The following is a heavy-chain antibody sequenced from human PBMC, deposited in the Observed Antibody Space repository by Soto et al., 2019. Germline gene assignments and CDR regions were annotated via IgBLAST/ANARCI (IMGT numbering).Heavy chain of an antibody. CDR3: AREMGYCSSTSCYFYGMDV. CDR1: GFTFSSYG. V-gene: IGHV3-33*01. J-gene: IGHJ6*02. D-gene: IGHD2-2*01. Sequence: QVQLVESGGGVVQPGRSLRLSCAASGFTFSSYGMHWVRQAPGKGLEWVAVIWYDGSNKYYADSVKGRFTISRDNSKNTLYLQMNSLRAEDTAVYYCAREMGYCSSTSCYFYGMDVWGQGTTVTVSS. CDR2: IWYDGSNK.